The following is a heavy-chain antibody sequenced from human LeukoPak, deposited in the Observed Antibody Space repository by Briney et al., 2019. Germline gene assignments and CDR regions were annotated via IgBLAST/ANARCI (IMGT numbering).Heavy chain of an antibody. Sequence: GGSLRLSCAASGFTFSSYGMHWVRQAPGKGLEWVAVTSYDGSNRYYADSVKGRFTISRDNSKNTLYLQMNSLRAEDTAVYYCARNNDFWSGYYTFDPWGQGTLVTVSS. D-gene: IGHD3-3*01. CDR1: GFTFSSYG. CDR3: ARNNDFWSGYYTFDP. CDR2: TSYDGSNR. J-gene: IGHJ5*02. V-gene: IGHV3-30*03.